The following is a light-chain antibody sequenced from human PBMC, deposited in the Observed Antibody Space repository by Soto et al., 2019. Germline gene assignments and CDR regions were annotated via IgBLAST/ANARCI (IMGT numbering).Light chain of an antibody. CDR3: QTWREV. J-gene: IGLJ3*02. CDR2: LNSDGSH. Sequence: QSVLTQSPSASASLGASVKLTRTLSSVHSSYAIAWHQKHPEKGPRYLMRLNSDGSHSKGAGIPDRFSGSSSVAERYLAVCGLQSEDESDYCCQTWREVFGGGTKLTVL. CDR1: SVHSSYA. V-gene: IGLV4-69*01.